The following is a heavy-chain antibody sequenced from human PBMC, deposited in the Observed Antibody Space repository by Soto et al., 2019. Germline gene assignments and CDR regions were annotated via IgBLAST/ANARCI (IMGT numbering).Heavy chain of an antibody. CDR1: GGSISSGDYY. D-gene: IGHD3-22*01. CDR3: AREGYYYDSSGYQPRPKPPNGMDV. J-gene: IGHJ6*02. CDR2: IYYSGST. V-gene: IGHV4-30-4*01. Sequence: SETLSLTCTVSGGSISSGDYYWSWIRQPPGKGLEWIGYIYYSGSTYYNPSLKSRVTISVDTSKNQFSLKLSSVTAADTAVYYCAREGYYYDSSGYQPRPKPPNGMDVWGQGTTVPVSS.